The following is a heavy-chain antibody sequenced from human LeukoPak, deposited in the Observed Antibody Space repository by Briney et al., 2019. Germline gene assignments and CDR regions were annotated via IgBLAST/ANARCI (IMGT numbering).Heavy chain of an antibody. D-gene: IGHD6-19*01. J-gene: IGHJ4*02. CDR2: IYTSGST. V-gene: IGHV4-4*07. CDR1: GGSISSYY. Sequence: SETLSLTCTVSGGSISSYYWSWIRQPAGKGLEWIGRIYTSGSTNYNPSLKSRVTMSVDTSKNQFSLKLSSVTAADTAVYYCARHSGPYGSSWWDYWGQGTLVTVSS. CDR3: ARHSGPYGSSWWDY.